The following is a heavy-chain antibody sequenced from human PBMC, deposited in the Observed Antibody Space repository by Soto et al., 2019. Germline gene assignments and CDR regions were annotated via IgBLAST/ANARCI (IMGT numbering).Heavy chain of an antibody. CDR2: INPSGGST. J-gene: IGHJ5*02. D-gene: IGHD3-3*01. V-gene: IGHV1-46*01. CDR3: ARDRPIVGVGPFNWFDP. CDR1: GYTFTSYY. Sequence: QVQLVQSGAEVKKPGASVKVSCKASGYTFTSYYMHWVRQAPGQGLEWMGIINPSGGSTSYAQKCQGRITMCRDTSTTTVYMELGRLRSGDTAGYYCARDRPIVGVGPFNWFDPWGRGTLVAVSS.